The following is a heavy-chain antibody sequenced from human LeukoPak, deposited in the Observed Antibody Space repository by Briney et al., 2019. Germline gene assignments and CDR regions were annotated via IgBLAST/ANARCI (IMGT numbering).Heavy chain of an antibody. CDR2: INHSGST. D-gene: IGHD3-10*01. CDR3: ARGGRGVIIYFDY. Sequence: PSETLSLTCTVSGGSINTYYWSWIRQPPGKGLEWIGEINHSGSTNYNPSLKSRVTISVDTSKNQFSLKLSSVTAADTAVYYCARGGRGVIIYFDYWGQGTLVTVSS. V-gene: IGHV4-34*01. CDR1: GGSINTYY. J-gene: IGHJ4*02.